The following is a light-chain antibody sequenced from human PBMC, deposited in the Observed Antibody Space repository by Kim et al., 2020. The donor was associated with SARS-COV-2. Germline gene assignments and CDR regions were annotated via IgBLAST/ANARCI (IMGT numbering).Light chain of an antibody. CDR2: EVS. J-gene: IGLJ3*02. V-gene: IGLV2-14*01. Sequence: GPLITSSCTGTSSDVGGYNYVSWYQQHPGKAPKLMIYEVSKRPSGVSNRFSGSKSGNTASLTISGLQAEDEADYYCSSYTSSSTWVFGGGTKLTVL. CDR3: SSYTSSSTWV. CDR1: SSDVGGYNY.